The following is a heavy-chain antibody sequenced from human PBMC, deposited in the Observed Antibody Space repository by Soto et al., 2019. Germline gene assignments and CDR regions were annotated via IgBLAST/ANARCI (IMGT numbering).Heavy chain of an antibody. J-gene: IGHJ6*02. V-gene: IGHV4-59*01. CDR1: GGSISSYY. Sequence: PSETLSLTCTVSGGSISSYYWSWIRQPPGKGLEWIGYIYYSGSTNYNPSLKSRVTISVDTSKNQFSLKLSSVTAADTAVYYCARVYYGSGSYFPYYYYGMDVWGQGTTVTVSS. CDR2: IYYSGST. CDR3: ARVYYGSGSYFPYYYYGMDV. D-gene: IGHD3-10*01.